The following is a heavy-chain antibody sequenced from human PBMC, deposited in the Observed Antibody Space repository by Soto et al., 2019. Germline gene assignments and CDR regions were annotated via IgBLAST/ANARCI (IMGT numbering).Heavy chain of an antibody. Sequence: PWETLSLTCTVSGGSISSYYWSWIRQPPGKGLEWIGYIYYSGSTNYNPSLKSRVTISVDTSKNQFSLKLSSVTAADTAVYYCARESYGYSGSYYYNWFDPWGQGTLVTVSS. CDR3: ARESYGYSGSYYYNWFDP. CDR2: IYYSGST. V-gene: IGHV4-59*01. CDR1: GGSISSYY. D-gene: IGHD1-26*01. J-gene: IGHJ5*02.